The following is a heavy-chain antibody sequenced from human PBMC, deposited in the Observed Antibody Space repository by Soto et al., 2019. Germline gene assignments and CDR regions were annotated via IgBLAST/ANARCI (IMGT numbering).Heavy chain of an antibody. CDR2: IIPIFGTA. D-gene: IGHD6-6*01. V-gene: IGHV1-69*13. J-gene: IGHJ6*02. Sequence: ASVKVSCKASGGTFSSYAISWVRQAPGQGLEWMGGIIPIFGTANYAQKFQGRVTITADESTSTAYMELSSLRSEDTAVYYCARAGSWDSSSSSAYYYYGMDVWGQGTTVTVSS. CDR3: ARAGSWDSSSSSAYYYYGMDV. CDR1: GGTFSSYA.